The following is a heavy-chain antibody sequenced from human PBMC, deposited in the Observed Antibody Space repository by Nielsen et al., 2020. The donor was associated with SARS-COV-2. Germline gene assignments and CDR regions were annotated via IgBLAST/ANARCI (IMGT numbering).Heavy chain of an antibody. Sequence: GGSLRLSCTASGFTFGDYAMSWFRQAPGKGLEWVSSISSSSSYIYYADSVKGRFTISRDNAKNSLYLQMNSLRAEDTAVYYCARDIVVVPAALYYYYGMDVWGQGTTVTVSS. D-gene: IGHD2-2*01. CDR2: ISSSSSYI. V-gene: IGHV3-21*01. J-gene: IGHJ6*02. CDR3: ARDIVVVPAALYYYYGMDV. CDR1: GFTFGDYA.